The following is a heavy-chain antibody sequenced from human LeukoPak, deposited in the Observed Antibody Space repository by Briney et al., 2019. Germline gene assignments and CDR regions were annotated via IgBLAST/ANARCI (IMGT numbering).Heavy chain of an antibody. CDR2: IHYSGST. Sequence: SETLSLTCTVSGGSMSSYYWSWIRQPPGKGLEWIGFIHYSGSTNYNPSLMSRVTISVDTSKNQFSLKLSSVTAADTAVYYCAAGGSGSYSGYWGQGTLVTVSS. J-gene: IGHJ4*02. CDR1: GGSMSSYY. CDR3: AAGGSGSYSGY. V-gene: IGHV4-59*08. D-gene: IGHD1-26*01.